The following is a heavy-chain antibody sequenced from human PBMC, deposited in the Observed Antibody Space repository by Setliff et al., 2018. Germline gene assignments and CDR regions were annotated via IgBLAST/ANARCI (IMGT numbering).Heavy chain of an antibody. Sequence: SETLSLTCTVSGGSISSGVYYWAWIRQPPGKGLEWIGSIYYSGDTYYNASLKSRLTLSVDTSKNQVSLNLRSVTAADTAVYYCARTGTYRYFDYWGQGTQVTVSS. D-gene: IGHD1-1*01. CDR2: IYYSGDT. CDR3: ARTGTYRYFDY. J-gene: IGHJ4*02. V-gene: IGHV4-39*01. CDR1: GGSISSGVYY.